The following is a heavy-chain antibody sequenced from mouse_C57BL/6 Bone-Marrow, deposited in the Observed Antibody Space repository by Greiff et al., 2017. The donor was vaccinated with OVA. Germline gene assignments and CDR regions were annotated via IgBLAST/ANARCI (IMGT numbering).Heavy chain of an antibody. CDR1: GFNIKDDY. J-gene: IGHJ1*03. V-gene: IGHV14-4*01. D-gene: IGHD1-1*01. Sequence: VQLKQSGAELVRPGASVKLSCTASGFNIKDDYMHWVKQRPEQGLEWIGWIDPENGDTEYASKFQGKAPITADTSSNTAYLQLSSLTSEDTAVYYCTLLLRYWYFDVWGTGTTVTVSS. CDR3: TLLLRYWYFDV. CDR2: IDPENGDT.